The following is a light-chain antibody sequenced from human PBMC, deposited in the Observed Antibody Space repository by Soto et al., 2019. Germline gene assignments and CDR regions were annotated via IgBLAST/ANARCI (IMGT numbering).Light chain of an antibody. V-gene: IGLV2-14*03. J-gene: IGLJ1*01. Sequence: QSVLTQPASVSGSPGQSFTISCTGTSSDVGGYNFVSWYQQHPGKAPKLMIYEVTSRPSGVSNRFSGSKSGNTASLTISGLQAEDEADYYCNSYTTSSTLVFGTGTKVTVL. CDR1: SSDVGGYNF. CDR3: NSYTTSSTLV. CDR2: EVT.